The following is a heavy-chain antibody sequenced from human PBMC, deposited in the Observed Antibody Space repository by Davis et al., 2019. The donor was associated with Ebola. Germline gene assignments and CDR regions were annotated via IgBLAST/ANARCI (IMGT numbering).Heavy chain of an antibody. V-gene: IGHV3-23*01. J-gene: IGHJ4*02. Sequence: GESLKISCVASEFTFSNYGMTWVRQAPGKGLEWVSSISAGGPAPYYADSVKGRFTISRDNSRNTVSLQMGSLRVDDTAVYYCAKSFLHTGPHMSEFRGVDYWGQGTVVTVSS. CDR2: ISAGGPAP. D-gene: IGHD2-8*02. CDR3: AKSFLHTGPHMSEFRGVDY. CDR1: EFTFSNYG.